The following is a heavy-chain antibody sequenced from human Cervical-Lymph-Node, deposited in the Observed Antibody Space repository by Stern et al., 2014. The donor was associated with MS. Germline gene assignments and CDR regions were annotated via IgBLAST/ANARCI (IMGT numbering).Heavy chain of an antibody. J-gene: IGHJ4*02. CDR3: ARDFSEYYDSSGYDLDY. V-gene: IGHV1-69*01. CDR1: GGTFSSYA. CDR2: IIPIFGTA. D-gene: IGHD3-22*01. Sequence: QVQLVESGAEVKKPGSSGKVSCKASGGTFSSYAISWVRQAPGQGLEWMGGIIPIFGTANYAQKFQGRVTITADESTSTAYMELSSLRSEDTAVYYCARDFSEYYDSSGYDLDYGGQGTRVPVSS.